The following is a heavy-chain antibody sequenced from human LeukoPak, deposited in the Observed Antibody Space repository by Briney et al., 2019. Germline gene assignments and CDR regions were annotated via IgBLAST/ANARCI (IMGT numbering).Heavy chain of an antibody. V-gene: IGHV3-48*03. J-gene: IGHJ6*02. CDR2: ISSSGSTI. CDR1: GFTFSSYE. Sequence: PGGSLRLSCAASGFTFSSYEMNWVRQAPGKGLEWVSYISSSGSTIYYADSVKGRFTISRDNAKNSLYLQMNSLRAEDTAVYYCARHPPRVRYYYGMDVWDQGTTVTVSS. D-gene: IGHD3-10*01. CDR3: ARHPPRVRYYYGMDV.